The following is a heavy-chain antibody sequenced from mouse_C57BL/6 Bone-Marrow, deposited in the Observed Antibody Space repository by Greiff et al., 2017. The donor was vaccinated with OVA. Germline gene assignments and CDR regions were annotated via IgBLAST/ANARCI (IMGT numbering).Heavy chain of an antibody. CDR3: ARGDWDYFDY. J-gene: IGHJ2*01. V-gene: IGHV1-84*01. CDR1: GYTFTDYY. D-gene: IGHD4-1*01. Sequence: QVQLQQPGPELVKPGASVKISCKASGYTFTDYYINWVKQRPGQGLEWIGWIYPGGGNTKYNEKFKGKATLTVDTSSSSAYMQLSSLTSEDAAVYFCARGDWDYFDYWGQGTTLTVSA. CDR2: IYPGGGNT.